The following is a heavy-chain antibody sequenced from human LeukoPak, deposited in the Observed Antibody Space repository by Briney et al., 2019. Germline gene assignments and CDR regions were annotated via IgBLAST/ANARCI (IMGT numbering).Heavy chain of an antibody. J-gene: IGHJ4*02. CDR2: ISAYNGHT. CDR3: ARYQSLEMATGGRYFDY. Sequence: GASVKVSCKASGYTFTSYGISWVRQAPGQGLEWMGWISAYNGHTNYAQKLQGRVTMTTDTSTSTAYMELRSLRSEDTAVYYCARYQSLEMATGGRYFDYWGQGTLVTVSS. CDR1: GYTFTSYG. V-gene: IGHV1-18*01. D-gene: IGHD5-24*01.